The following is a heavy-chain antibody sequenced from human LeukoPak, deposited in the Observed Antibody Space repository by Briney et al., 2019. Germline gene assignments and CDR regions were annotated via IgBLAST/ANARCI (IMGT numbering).Heavy chain of an antibody. D-gene: IGHD1-26*01. CDR2: ISSSSSYI. CDR1: GFTFSSYS. CDR3: ARDGGSYSFMRPYYYYYMDV. J-gene: IGHJ6*03. Sequence: PGGSLRLSCAASGFTFSSYSMNWVRQAPGKGLEWVSSISSSSSYIYYADSVKGRFTISRDNAKNSLYLQMNSLRAEDTAVYYCARDGGSYSFMRPYYYYYMDVWGKGTTVTVSS. V-gene: IGHV3-21*01.